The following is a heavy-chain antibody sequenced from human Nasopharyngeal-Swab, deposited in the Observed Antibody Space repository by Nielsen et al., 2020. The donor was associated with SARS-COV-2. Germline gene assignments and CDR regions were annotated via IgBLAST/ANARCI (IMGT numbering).Heavy chain of an antibody. Sequence: PGKGLEWIGYIYYSGSTNYNPSLKSRVTISVDTSKNQFSLKLSSVTAADTAAYYCASGVYSGFGYYYYGMDVWGQGTTVTVSS. CDR3: ASGVYSGFGYYYYGMDV. J-gene: IGHJ6*02. D-gene: IGHD5-12*01. CDR2: IYYSGST. V-gene: IGHV4-59*13.